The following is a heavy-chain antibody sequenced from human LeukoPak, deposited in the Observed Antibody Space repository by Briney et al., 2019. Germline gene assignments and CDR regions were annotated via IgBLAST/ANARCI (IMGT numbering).Heavy chain of an antibody. Sequence: ASVKVSCKLSGYTGIELSMNWVRQAPGKGLEWLGGFVPEDAETVYAQKFQGRVTMTEDTSTDTAYTELSRLTSEDTAVYYCATHTIVGVVTYGFPIWGRGTLVTVSS. J-gene: IGHJ3*02. V-gene: IGHV1-24*01. CDR1: GYTGIELS. CDR2: FVPEDAET. D-gene: IGHD3-3*01. CDR3: ATHTIVGVVTYGFPI.